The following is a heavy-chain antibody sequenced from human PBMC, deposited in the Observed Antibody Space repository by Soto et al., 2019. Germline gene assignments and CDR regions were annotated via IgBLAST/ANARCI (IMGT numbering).Heavy chain of an antibody. CDR3: ARDGWGRGWTPGSNWYFDL. Sequence: QVQLVESGGGVVQPGRSLRLSCAASGFTFSSYAMHWVRQAPGKGLEWVAVISYDGSNKYYADSVKGRFTISRDNSKNALNLQMNSQIAEDTAVYYCARDGWGRGWTPGSNWYFDLGGRGSLVTVCS. D-gene: IGHD6-19*01. CDR1: GFTFSSYA. V-gene: IGHV3-30-3*01. CDR2: ISYDGSNK. J-gene: IGHJ2*01.